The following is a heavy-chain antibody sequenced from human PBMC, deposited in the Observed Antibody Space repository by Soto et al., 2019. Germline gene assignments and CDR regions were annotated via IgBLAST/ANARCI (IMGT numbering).Heavy chain of an antibody. D-gene: IGHD6-13*01. J-gene: IGHJ4*02. CDR2: INHSGST. CDR3: ARGVAPAGLTFDY. V-gene: IGHV4-34*01. Sequence: PSETLSLTCAVSGVSFIGYYWSWILQPPGKGLEWIGEINHSGSTNDNPSLKSRVTISVDTSKNQFSLKLSSVTAADTAVYYGARGVAPAGLTFDYCGQATWVTLSS. CDR1: GVSFIGYY.